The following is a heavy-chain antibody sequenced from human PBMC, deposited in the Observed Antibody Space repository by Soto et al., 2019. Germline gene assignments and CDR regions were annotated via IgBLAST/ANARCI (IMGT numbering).Heavy chain of an antibody. V-gene: IGHV3-33*01. CDR3: ARDGSGVLRYFDWLLGYFDY. Sequence: GGSLRLSCAASGFTFSSYGMHWVRQAPGKGLEWVAVIWYDGSNKYYADSVKGRFTISRDNSKNTLYLQMNSLRAEDTAVYYCARDGSGVLRYFDWLLGYFDYWGQGTLVTVSS. CDR2: IWYDGSNK. J-gene: IGHJ4*02. D-gene: IGHD3-9*01. CDR1: GFTFSSYG.